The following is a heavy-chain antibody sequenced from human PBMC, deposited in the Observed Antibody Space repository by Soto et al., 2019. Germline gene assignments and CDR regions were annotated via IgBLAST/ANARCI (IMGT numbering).Heavy chain of an antibody. CDR1: GGTFSGYA. CDR2: IIPMFGTS. D-gene: IGHD2-2*02. Sequence: QVQLVQSGAEVKKPGSSVKVSCKASGGTFSGYAISWVRQAPGQGLEWMGDIIPMFGTSNYAQKFQGRVTITADESTSTAYMELSSLRSEDTAVYYCARGSCSSTSCYKEYYFDLWGQGTLVTVSS. V-gene: IGHV1-69*01. J-gene: IGHJ4*02. CDR3: ARGSCSSTSCYKEYYFDL.